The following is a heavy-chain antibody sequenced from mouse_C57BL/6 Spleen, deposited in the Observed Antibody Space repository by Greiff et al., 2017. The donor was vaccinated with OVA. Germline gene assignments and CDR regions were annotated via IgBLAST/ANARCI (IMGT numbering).Heavy chain of an antibody. CDR3: ARTGLGYYYAMDY. V-gene: IGHV2-2*01. J-gene: IGHJ4*01. CDR1: GFSLTSYG. Sequence: VKLKESGPGLVQPSQSLSITCTVSGFSLTSYGVHWVRQSPGKGLEWLGVIWSGGSTDYNAAFISRLSISKDNSKSQVFFKMNSLQADDTAIYYCARTGLGYYYAMDYWGQGTSVTVSS. D-gene: IGHD3-3*01. CDR2: IWSGGST.